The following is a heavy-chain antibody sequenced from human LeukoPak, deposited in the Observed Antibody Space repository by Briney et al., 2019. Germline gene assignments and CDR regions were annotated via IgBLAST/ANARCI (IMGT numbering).Heavy chain of an antibody. J-gene: IGHJ4*02. CDR2: INHNGNVN. CDR1: GFTFSSYW. CDR3: ARAMRTGSSLTFDY. D-gene: IGHD3-16*01. Sequence: GGSLRLSCAASGFTFSSYWMNWARQAPGKGLEWVASINHNGNVNYYVDSVKGRFTISKDNAKNSLYLQMNSLRAEDTALYHCARAMRTGSSLTFDYWGQGSLVTVSS. V-gene: IGHV3-7*03.